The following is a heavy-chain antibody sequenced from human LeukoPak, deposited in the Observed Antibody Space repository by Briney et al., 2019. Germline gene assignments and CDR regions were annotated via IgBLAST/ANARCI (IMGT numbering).Heavy chain of an antibody. CDR2: IYYSGST. Sequence: PSETLSLTCTVSGGSISSYYWSWIRQPPGKGLEWIGYIYYSGSTNYNPSLKSRVTISVDTSKNQFSLKLSSVTAADTAVYYCAKSYCSSTSCHNYYYYMDVWGKGTRVTVSS. CDR1: GGSISSYY. V-gene: IGHV4-59*01. CDR3: AKSYCSSTSCHNYYYYMDV. J-gene: IGHJ6*03. D-gene: IGHD2-2*02.